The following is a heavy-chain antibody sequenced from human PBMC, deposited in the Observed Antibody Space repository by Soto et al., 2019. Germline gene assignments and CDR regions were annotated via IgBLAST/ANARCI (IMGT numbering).Heavy chain of an antibody. D-gene: IGHD2-2*01. Sequence: QVQLVQSGAEVKKPGSSEKVSCTASGGTFISYGINWVRQAPGQGLEWMGGNIPIFGTAKYAQKFQGRVTITADEATNPAYMELSSLRSEDTAVYYCARDLGPAALSDAFDVWGQGRMVTVSS. CDR3: ARDLGPAALSDAFDV. J-gene: IGHJ3*01. CDR2: NIPIFGTA. CDR1: GGTFISYG. V-gene: IGHV1-69*01.